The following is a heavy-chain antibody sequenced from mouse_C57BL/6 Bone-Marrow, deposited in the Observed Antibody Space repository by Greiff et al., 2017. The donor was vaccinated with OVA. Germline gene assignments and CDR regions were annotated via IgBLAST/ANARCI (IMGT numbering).Heavy chain of an antibody. V-gene: IGHV5-4*01. D-gene: IGHD2-4*01. CDR2: ISDGGSYT. J-gene: IGHJ3*01. CDR3: AREGYDYDGSWFAY. CDR1: GFTFSSYA. Sequence: EVQLVESGGGLVKPGGSLKLSCAASGFTFSSYAMSWVRQTPEKRLEWVATISDGGSYTSYPDNVKGRFTISRDNAKNNLYLQMSHLKSEDTAMYYCAREGYDYDGSWFAYWGQGTLVTVSA.